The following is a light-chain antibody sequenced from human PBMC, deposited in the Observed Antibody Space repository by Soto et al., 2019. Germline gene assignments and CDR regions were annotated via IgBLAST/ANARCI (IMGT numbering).Light chain of an antibody. V-gene: IGLV2-8*01. CDR1: SSDVGGYNF. Sequence: QSALTQPPSASGSPGQSVTISCTGASSDVGGYNFVSWYQHHPGKAPKVIIYEVSKRPSGVPDRFSGSKSGNTASLTVSGLQAEDEAVYYCSSFAGSRNVNVFGGGTKLTDL. CDR2: EVS. J-gene: IGLJ2*01. CDR3: SSFAGSRNVNV.